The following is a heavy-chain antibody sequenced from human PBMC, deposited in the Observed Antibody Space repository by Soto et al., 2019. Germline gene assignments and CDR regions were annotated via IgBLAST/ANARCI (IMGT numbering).Heavy chain of an antibody. CDR1: GYSFTNFH. D-gene: IGHD3-22*01. J-gene: IGHJ4*02. Sequence: QVQLSQFGAEVKKPGASVKVSCKASGYSFTNFHIHWVRQAPGQGLEWMGMIDPSGGITRDAQRLQGRITMTGDASTSTVYMALRSLTCEYTAVYYCARDVIGQDNYETISYYFDHWGQATLVTVSS. V-gene: IGHV1-46*01. CDR2: IDPSGGIT. CDR3: ARDVIGQDNYETISYYFDH.